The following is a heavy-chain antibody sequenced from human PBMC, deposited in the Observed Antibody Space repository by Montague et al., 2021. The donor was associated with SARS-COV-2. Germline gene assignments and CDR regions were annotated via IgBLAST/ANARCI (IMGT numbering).Heavy chain of an antibody. D-gene: IGHD3-9*01. Sequence: SETLSLTCTVSGGSISSSSYYWGWIRQPPGKGLEWIGSIYYSGSTYYNPSLKSRVALSVDTSKNQFSLKLSSVTAADTAVYYCARLSKPGYPPLYYYYGMDVWGQGTTVTVSS. J-gene: IGHJ6*02. CDR1: GGSISSSSYY. CDR3: ARLSKPGYPPLYYYYGMDV. V-gene: IGHV4-39*01. CDR2: IYYSGST.